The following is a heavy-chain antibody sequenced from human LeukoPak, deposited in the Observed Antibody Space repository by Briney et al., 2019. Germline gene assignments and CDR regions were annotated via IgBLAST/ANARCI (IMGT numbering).Heavy chain of an antibody. D-gene: IGHD3-22*01. CDR2: INPSGGST. V-gene: IGHV1-46*01. CDR1: GYTFTSYY. J-gene: IGHJ5*02. Sequence: ASVKVSCKASGYTFTSYYMHWVRQAPGQGLEWMGIINPSGGSTSYAQKFQGRVTMTRDTSTSTVYMELSSLRSEDTAVYYCARNYYDSSGLLNWFDPWGQGTLVTVSS. CDR3: ARNYYDSSGLLNWFDP.